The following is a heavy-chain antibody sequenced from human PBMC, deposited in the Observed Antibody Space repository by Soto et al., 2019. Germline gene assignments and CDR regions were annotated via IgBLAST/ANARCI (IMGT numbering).Heavy chain of an antibody. CDR1: GFTFSSYA. CDR2: ISYDGSNK. V-gene: IGHV3-30-3*01. D-gene: IGHD4-17*01. Sequence: QVQLVESGGGVVQPGRSLRLSCAASGFTFSSYAMHWVRQAPGKGLEWVAVISYDGSNKYYADSVKGRFTISRDNSKNTLYLQMNSLRAEDTAVYYCASLGEYYYYYGMDVWGQGTTVTVSS. J-gene: IGHJ6*02. CDR3: ASLGEYYYYYGMDV.